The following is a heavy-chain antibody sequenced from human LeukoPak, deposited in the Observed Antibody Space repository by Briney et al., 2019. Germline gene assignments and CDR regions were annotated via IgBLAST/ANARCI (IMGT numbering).Heavy chain of an antibody. Sequence: SETLSLTCTVSGGSVSSGSYYWSWIRQPPGKGLEWIAYIYYSGSTNYNPSLKSRVTISVDTSKNQFSLKLSSVTAADTAVYYCARERGTRYSGSYRYLDYWGQGTLVTVSS. J-gene: IGHJ4*02. D-gene: IGHD1-26*01. V-gene: IGHV4-61*01. CDR3: ARERGTRYSGSYRYLDY. CDR2: IYYSGST. CDR1: GGSVSSGSYY.